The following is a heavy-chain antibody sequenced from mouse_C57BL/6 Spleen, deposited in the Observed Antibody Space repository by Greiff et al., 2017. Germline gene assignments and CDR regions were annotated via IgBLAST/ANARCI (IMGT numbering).Heavy chain of an antibody. J-gene: IGHJ3*01. CDR3: GRGDYYGDPAY. V-gene: IGHV1-82*01. CDR2: IYPGDGDT. Sequence: VTLQQSGPELVKPGASVKISCKASGYAFSSSWMNWVKQRPGKGLEWIGRIYPGDGDTNNNGKFYGKATLTADKSSSTAYMQHSSLTSEDSAVYCCGRGDYYGDPAYWGQGTLVTVSA. CDR1: GYAFSSSW. D-gene: IGHD2-13*01.